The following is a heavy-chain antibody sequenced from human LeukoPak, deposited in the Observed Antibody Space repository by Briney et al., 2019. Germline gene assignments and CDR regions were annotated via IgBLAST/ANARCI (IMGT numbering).Heavy chain of an antibody. CDR2: ICASGST. CDR3: ARMVVLVATAAFDI. D-gene: IGHD2-15*01. Sequence: SETLSLTCPVSGASIGSGTSCWTWVRQPSGPGLEWIGRICASGSTDYNPSLKNRVTISVDTSKNQFSLKLSSVTAADTAVYFCARMVVLVATAAFDIWGQGTMVTVSS. J-gene: IGHJ3*02. V-gene: IGHV4-61*02. CDR1: GASIGSGTSC.